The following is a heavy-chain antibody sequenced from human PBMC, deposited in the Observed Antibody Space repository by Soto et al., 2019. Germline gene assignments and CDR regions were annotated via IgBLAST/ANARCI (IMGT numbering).Heavy chain of an antibody. V-gene: IGHV4-39*01. CDR2: IYYSGST. Sequence: SETLSLTCTVSGGSISSSSYYWGWIRQPPGKGLEWIGSIYYSGSTYYNPSLKSRVTISVDTSKNQFSLKLSSVTAADTAVYYCARLEIAAAGYNWFDPWGQGTLVTVSS. D-gene: IGHD6-13*01. CDR3: ARLEIAAAGYNWFDP. CDR1: GGSISSSSYY. J-gene: IGHJ5*02.